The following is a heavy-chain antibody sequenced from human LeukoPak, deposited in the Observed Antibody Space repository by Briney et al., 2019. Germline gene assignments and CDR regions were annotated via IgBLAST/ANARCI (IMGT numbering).Heavy chain of an antibody. Sequence: SETLSLTCTVSGGSVSSGVYYWSWIRQPPGKGLEWIGYIYYSGSTNYNPSLKSRVTISVDTSKNQFSLKLSSVTAADTAVYYCARSEYGSGSSHWNYYYGMDVWGQGTTVTVSS. CDR3: ARSEYGSGSSHWNYYYGMDV. J-gene: IGHJ6*02. D-gene: IGHD3-10*01. CDR1: GGSVSSGVYY. V-gene: IGHV4-61*08. CDR2: IYYSGST.